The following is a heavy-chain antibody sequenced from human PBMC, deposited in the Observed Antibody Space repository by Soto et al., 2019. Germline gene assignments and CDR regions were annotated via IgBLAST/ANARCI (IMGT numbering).Heavy chain of an antibody. CDR3: AKSGSSTSMVRGVVNYRGLDV. J-gene: IGHJ6*02. Sequence: QVQLLETGGEVLQPGRSLRLSCVASGFSFGAYPMHWVRHAPGKGLEWLAVISSDGSEKFHAESVQGRFTISRGNSKTASSLQMNTLDPEDSAVSLCAKSGSSTSMVRGVVNYRGLDVWGLGTTVNVS. D-gene: IGHD3-10*01. CDR1: GFSFGAYP. CDR2: ISSDGSEK. V-gene: IGHV3-30-3*01.